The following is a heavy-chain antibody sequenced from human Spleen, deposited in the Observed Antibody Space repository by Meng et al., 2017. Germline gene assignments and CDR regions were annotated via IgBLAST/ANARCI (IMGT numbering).Heavy chain of an antibody. CDR2: INHSWST. CDR3: ARGPTTMAHDFDY. CDR1: GGSFSDYG. J-gene: IGHJ4*02. Sequence: QVQVRRWVARLLKPPQTLSLTCVVSGGSFSDYGGSWSRQRPVNGLEWIGEINHSWSTNYNPSLEIRATISVATSKNNLSLKLSSVTAEDSAVYYCARGPTTMAHDFDYWGQETLVTVSS. D-gene: IGHD4-11*01. V-gene: IGHV4-34*01.